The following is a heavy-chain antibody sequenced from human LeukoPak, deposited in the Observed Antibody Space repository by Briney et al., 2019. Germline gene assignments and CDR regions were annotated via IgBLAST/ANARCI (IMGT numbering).Heavy chain of an antibody. CDR1: GYTFTSYY. CDR2: INPSGGST. V-gene: IGHV1-46*01. D-gene: IGHD5-24*01. J-gene: IGHJ3*02. CDR3: ARGFREEMATIRDAFDI. Sequence: ASVKVSCKVSGYTFTSYYMHWVRQAPGQGLEWMGIINPSGGSTSYAQKFQGRVTMTRDTSTSTVYMELSSLRSEDTAVYYCARGFREEMATIRDAFDIWGQGTMVTVSS.